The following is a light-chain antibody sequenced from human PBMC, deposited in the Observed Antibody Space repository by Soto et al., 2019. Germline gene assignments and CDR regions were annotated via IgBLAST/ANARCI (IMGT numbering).Light chain of an antibody. J-gene: IGKJ4*01. V-gene: IGKV1-9*01. CDR1: QGISSS. CDR2: AAS. Sequence: IQLTQSPSPLSASVGDRVTITCRAIQGISSSLAWYQQKPGKAPKLLIYAASALQSGVPSRFSGSGSGTDFTLTISSLQPEDFATYYCQQLNSYPLTFGGGTKVDIK. CDR3: QQLNSYPLT.